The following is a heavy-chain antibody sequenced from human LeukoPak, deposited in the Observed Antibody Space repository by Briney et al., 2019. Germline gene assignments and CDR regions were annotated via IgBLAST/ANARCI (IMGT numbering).Heavy chain of an antibody. CDR1: GYTFTSYS. Sequence: ASVKVSCKASGYTFTSYSISWVRQAPGQGLEWMGWISAYNGNTNYAQKLQGRVTMTTDKSTSTAYMELSSLRSEDTAVYYCARENRGGTVTTCWFDPWGQGTLVTVSS. V-gene: IGHV1-18*01. CDR2: ISAYNGNT. D-gene: IGHD4-17*01. CDR3: ARENRGGTVTTCWFDP. J-gene: IGHJ5*02.